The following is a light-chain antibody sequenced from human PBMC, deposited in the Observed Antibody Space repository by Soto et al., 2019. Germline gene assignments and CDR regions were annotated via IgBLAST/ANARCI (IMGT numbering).Light chain of an antibody. CDR3: QQRSNWPLT. J-gene: IGKJ4*01. CDR1: QSVTSF. V-gene: IGKV3-11*01. Sequence: EIVVTQSPVTLSLSPGERATLSCRASQSVTSFLAWYQQKPGQAPRLLIYDVSIRATGIPARFSGSGSGTDFTLTISSLEPEDFAVYYCQQRSNWPLTFGGGTKVEIK. CDR2: DVS.